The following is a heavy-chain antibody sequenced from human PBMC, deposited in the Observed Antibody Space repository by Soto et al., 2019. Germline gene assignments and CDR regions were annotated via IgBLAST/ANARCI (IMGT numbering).Heavy chain of an antibody. D-gene: IGHD3-22*01. Sequence: GGSLRLSCAASGFTFSSYAMSWVRQAPGKGLEWVSAISGSGGSTYYADSVKGRFTISRDNSKNTLYLQMNSLRAEDTAVYYCAKDQSDSSGYYYDYYYYYGMDVWGQGTTVTVSS. J-gene: IGHJ6*02. CDR2: ISGSGGST. CDR3: AKDQSDSSGYYYDYYYYYGMDV. CDR1: GFTFSSYA. V-gene: IGHV3-23*01.